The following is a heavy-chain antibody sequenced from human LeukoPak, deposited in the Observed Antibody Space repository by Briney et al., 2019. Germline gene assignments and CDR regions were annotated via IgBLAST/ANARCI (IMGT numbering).Heavy chain of an antibody. CDR2: ISDSGSA. V-gene: IGHV4-59*01. Sequence: SESLSLTCTVSGGSISHYFWTWIRQPPAKGLDWVGHISDSGSANYNPSLTRRVTISGDTSKNQVSLNLGSVTAADTAVYYCATDKGYHYYWGQGTLVTVSS. CDR3: ATDKGYHYY. J-gene: IGHJ4*02. D-gene: IGHD5-12*01. CDR1: GGSISHYF.